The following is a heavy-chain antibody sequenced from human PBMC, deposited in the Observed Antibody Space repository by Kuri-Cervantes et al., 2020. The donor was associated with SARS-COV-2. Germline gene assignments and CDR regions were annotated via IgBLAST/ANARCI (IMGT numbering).Heavy chain of an antibody. Sequence: ASVKVSCKASGYTFTSYAMHWVRQAPGQRLEWMGIINPSGGSTSYAQKFQGRVTMTRDTSTSTVYMELSSLRSEDTAVYYCARDPLITIFGVVIPYGMDVWGQGTTVTVSS. CDR3: ARDPLITIFGVVIPYGMDV. D-gene: IGHD3-3*01. V-gene: IGHV1-46*03. CDR2: INPSGGST. J-gene: IGHJ6*02. CDR1: GYTFTSYA.